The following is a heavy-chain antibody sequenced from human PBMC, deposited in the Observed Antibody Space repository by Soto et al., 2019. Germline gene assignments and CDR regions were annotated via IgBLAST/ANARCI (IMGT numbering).Heavy chain of an antibody. J-gene: IGHJ1*01. CDR1: GFSFSYYA. CDR3: ASPYCSGGSCYLTEYFQP. CDR2: IAYDASKK. D-gene: IGHD2-15*01. V-gene: IGHV3-30*03. Sequence: QVQLVESGGGVVQPGRSLRLSCAASGFSFSYYAMHWVRQAPGKGLEWVAVIAYDASKKYYADSVKGRFTITRDNSKNTLYLQMNSLRDEDTAVYYCASPYCSGGSCYLTEYFQPWGQGTRVTVSS.